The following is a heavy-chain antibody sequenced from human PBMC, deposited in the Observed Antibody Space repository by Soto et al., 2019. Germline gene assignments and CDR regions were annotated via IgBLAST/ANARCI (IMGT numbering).Heavy chain of an antibody. D-gene: IGHD1-7*01. Sequence: ASVKVSCKASGGTFSSYAISWVRQAPEQGLEWMGGIIPIFGTANYAQKFQGRVTITADESTSTAYMELSSLRSEDTAVYYCASGGLTGTAVDYWGQGTLVTVSS. V-gene: IGHV1-69*13. CDR2: IIPIFGTA. CDR1: GGTFSSYA. CDR3: ASGGLTGTAVDY. J-gene: IGHJ4*02.